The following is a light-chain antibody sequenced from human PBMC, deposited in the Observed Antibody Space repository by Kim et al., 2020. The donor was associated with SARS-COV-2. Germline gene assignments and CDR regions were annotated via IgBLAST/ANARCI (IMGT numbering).Light chain of an antibody. Sequence: QLVLTQSPSASASLGASVKLTCTLSSGHSSYAIAWHQQQSEKGPRYLMKLNSDGSHNKGDGIPDRFSGSSSGAERYLTISSLQSEDEADYYCQTWGTGIVVFGGGNQLTVL. J-gene: IGLJ2*01. V-gene: IGLV4-69*01. CDR1: SGHSSYA. CDR2: LNSDGSH. CDR3: QTWGTGIVV.